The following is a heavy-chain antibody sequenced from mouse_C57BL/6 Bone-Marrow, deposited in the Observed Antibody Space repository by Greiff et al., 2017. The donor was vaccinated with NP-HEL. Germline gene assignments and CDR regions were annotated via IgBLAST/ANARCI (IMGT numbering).Heavy chain of an antibody. Sequence: QVTLKESGPGLLQPSPSLSLSCSFSGFSLSTFGMGVGWLRQPSGLGLEWLAHIWWGDDKYYNPAMKSRPSISKDTSKTQVFRKIANVDTADTATYYCARIEGYDGSFFDYWGQGTTLTVSS. J-gene: IGHJ2*01. CDR2: IWWGDDK. CDR3: ARIEGYDGSFFDY. D-gene: IGHD2-3*01. CDR1: GFSLSTFGMG. V-gene: IGHV8-8*01.